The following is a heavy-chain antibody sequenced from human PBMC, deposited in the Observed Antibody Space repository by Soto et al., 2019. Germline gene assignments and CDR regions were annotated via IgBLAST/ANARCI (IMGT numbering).Heavy chain of an antibody. V-gene: IGHV3-9*01. CDR3: AKGRRFYDFWSGYPLDFDY. J-gene: IGHJ4*02. Sequence: GGSLRLSCAASGFTFDDYAMHWVRQAPGKGLEWVSGISWNSGSIGYADSVKGRFTISRDNAKNSLYLQMNSLRAEDTALYYCAKGRRFYDFWSGYPLDFDYWGQGTLVTVSS. D-gene: IGHD3-3*01. CDR1: GFTFDDYA. CDR2: ISWNSGSI.